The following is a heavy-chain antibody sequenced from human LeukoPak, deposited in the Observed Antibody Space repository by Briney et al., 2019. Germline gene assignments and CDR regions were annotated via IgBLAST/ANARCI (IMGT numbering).Heavy chain of an antibody. Sequence: ASVKVSCKASGYTFTSYGISWVRQAPGQGLEWMGWISAYNGNTNYAQKLQGRVTMTTDTSTSTAYMELRSLRSDDTAVYYCARLPGVRGVIIIDYYYYGMDAWGQGTTVTVSS. D-gene: IGHD3-10*01. CDR2: ISAYNGNT. V-gene: IGHV1-18*01. CDR3: ARLPGVRGVIIIDYYYYGMDA. J-gene: IGHJ6*02. CDR1: GYTFTSYG.